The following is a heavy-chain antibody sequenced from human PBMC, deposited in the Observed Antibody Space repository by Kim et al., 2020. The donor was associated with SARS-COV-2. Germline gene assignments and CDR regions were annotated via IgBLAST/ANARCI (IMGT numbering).Heavy chain of an antibody. CDR2: IYYSGST. CDR1: GGSISSSSYY. Sequence: SETLSLTCTVSGGSISSSSYYWGWIRQPPGKGLEWIGSIYYSGSTYYNPSLKSRVTISVDTSKNQFSLKLSSVTAADTAVYYCARQNGIDFWSYYGMDVWGQGTTVTVSS. D-gene: IGHD3-3*01. V-gene: IGHV4-39*01. CDR3: ARQNGIDFWSYYGMDV. J-gene: IGHJ6*02.